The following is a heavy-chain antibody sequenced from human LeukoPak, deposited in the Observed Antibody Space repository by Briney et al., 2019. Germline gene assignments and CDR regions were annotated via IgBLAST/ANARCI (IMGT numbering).Heavy chain of an antibody. CDR1: GYAFINYA. CDR2: MSPNSDNT. CDR3: ARDYGGSSGWFDP. V-gene: IGHV1-8*02. D-gene: IGHD4-23*01. Sequence: GASVKVSCKTSGYAFINYAINWVRQAPGQGLEWMGWMSPNSDNTGYAQKFQGRVTFTRDTSISTAYMELRSLTSEDTAVYYCARDYGGSSGWFDPWGQGTLVTVSS. J-gene: IGHJ5*02.